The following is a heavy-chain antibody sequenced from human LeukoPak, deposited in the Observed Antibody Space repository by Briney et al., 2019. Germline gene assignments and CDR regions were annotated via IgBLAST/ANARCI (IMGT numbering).Heavy chain of an antibody. Sequence: ASVKVSCKASGYTFTGYYMYWVRQAPGQGLEWMAWINPNSGGTNYAQKFQGRVTMTWDTSISTAYLELSGLRSGDTAVYYCARVSGYNYGYFDSWGQGTLVTVSS. CDR1: GYTFTGYY. CDR3: ARVSGYNYGYFDS. CDR2: INPNSGGT. V-gene: IGHV1-2*02. D-gene: IGHD5-18*01. J-gene: IGHJ4*02.